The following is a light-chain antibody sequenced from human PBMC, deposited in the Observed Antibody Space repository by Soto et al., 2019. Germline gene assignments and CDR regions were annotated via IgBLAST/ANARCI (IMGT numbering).Light chain of an antibody. J-gene: IGLJ3*02. CDR3: CSYTDGSSLL. CDR2: ESN. V-gene: IGLV2-23*01. CDR1: RNDIGTYNL. Sequence: QSALTQPASVSESPGQSISISCGGGRNDIGTYNLVSWYQQHPGKAPKLIIYESNKRPSGVSNRFSGSRSGNTASLTISGLQAEDEADYYCCSYTDGSSLLFGGGTKLTVL.